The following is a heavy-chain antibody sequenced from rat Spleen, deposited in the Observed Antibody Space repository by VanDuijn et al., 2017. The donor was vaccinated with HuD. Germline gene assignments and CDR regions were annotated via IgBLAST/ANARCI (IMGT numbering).Heavy chain of an antibody. D-gene: IGHD5-1*01. CDR2: INFDGSGT. Sequence: EVQLVESGGGLVQPGRSMKLSCAASGFTFSNFDMAWVRQTPTKGLEWVASINFDGSGTYYRDSVKGRFTFSRENAKNTVYLQMDSLRSEDTATYYCARHYNWELWYFDFWGPGTMVTVSS. V-gene: IGHV5-25*01. J-gene: IGHJ1*01. CDR3: ARHYNWELWYFDF. CDR1: GFTFSNFD.